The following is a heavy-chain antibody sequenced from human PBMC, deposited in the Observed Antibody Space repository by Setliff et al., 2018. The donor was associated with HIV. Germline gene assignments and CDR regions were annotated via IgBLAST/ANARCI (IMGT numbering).Heavy chain of an antibody. CDR1: GYTFTDYY. V-gene: IGHV1-2*06. CDR3: ATKVYCTNGVCLDAFDL. J-gene: IGHJ3*01. Sequence: ASVKVSCKASGYTFTDYYMHWVRQAPGQGLEWMGRINPNSGGSNHAQKFQGRVTMTRDTSSSTAYMELSRLRSDDTAVYYCATKVYCTNGVCLDAFDLWGQGTMVTVSS. D-gene: IGHD2-8*01. CDR2: INPNSGGS.